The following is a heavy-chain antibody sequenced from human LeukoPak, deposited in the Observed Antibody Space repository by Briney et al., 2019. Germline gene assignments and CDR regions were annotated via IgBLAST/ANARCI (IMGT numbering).Heavy chain of an antibody. Sequence: GGSLRLSCAASGFTFSESWMTWVRQVPGQGLEWVAHINHEGGGIQYVDSVKGRFTISRDNAKGSVYLQMNSLRAEDTAIYHCATYINWVAGDVWGQGTTVIVSS. D-gene: IGHD1-1*01. V-gene: IGHV3-7*01. CDR3: ATYINWVAGDV. J-gene: IGHJ6*02. CDR1: GFTFSESW. CDR2: INHEGGGI.